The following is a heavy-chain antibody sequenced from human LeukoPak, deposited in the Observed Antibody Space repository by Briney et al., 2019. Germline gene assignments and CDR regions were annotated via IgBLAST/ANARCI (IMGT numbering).Heavy chain of an antibody. CDR3: ARGSRGVVTTEPNWYFDL. CDR2: MSSSSSYI. Sequence: PGGSLRLSCAASGFTFSSYSMNWVRQAPGKGLEWVSSMSSSSSYIFYADSVKGRFTISRDNAKNSLYLQMNSLRAEDTAVYYCARGSRGVVTTEPNWYFDLWGRGTLVTVSS. D-gene: IGHD2-21*02. J-gene: IGHJ2*01. V-gene: IGHV3-21*01. CDR1: GFTFSSYS.